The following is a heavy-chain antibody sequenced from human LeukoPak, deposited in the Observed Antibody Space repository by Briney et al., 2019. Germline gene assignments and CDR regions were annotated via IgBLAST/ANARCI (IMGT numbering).Heavy chain of an antibody. CDR1: GYSISSGYY. V-gene: IGHV4-38-2*01. CDR2: IYHSGST. D-gene: IGHD3-16*02. Sequence: PSETLSLTCAVSGYSISSGYYWGWIRQPPGKGLEWIGSIYHSGSTYYNPSLKSRVTISVDTSKYQFSLKLSSVTAADTAVYYCARGPQEDYVWGGYRWYYFDYWGQGTLVTVSS. J-gene: IGHJ4*02. CDR3: ARGPQEDYVWGGYRWYYFDY.